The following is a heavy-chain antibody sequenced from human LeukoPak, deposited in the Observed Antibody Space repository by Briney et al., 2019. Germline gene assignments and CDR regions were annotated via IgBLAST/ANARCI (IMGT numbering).Heavy chain of an antibody. CDR3: ARSSGPDAPDY. CDR2: IYSGGST. Sequence: GGSLRLSCAASGFTFSSYAMSWVRQAPGKGLEWVSIIYSGGSTSYADSVKGRFTIPRDNSKNTLYLQMNSLRAEDTAVYYCARSSGPDAPDYWGQGTLVTVSS. CDR1: GFTFSSYA. V-gene: IGHV3-53*01. J-gene: IGHJ4*02. D-gene: IGHD7-27*01.